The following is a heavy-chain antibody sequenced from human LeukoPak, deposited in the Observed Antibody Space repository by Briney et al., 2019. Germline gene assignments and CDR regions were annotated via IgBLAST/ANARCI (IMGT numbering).Heavy chain of an antibody. Sequence: SETLSLTCAVYGGSFSGYYWSWIRQPPGKGLEWIGEINHSGSTNYNPSLKSRVTISVDTSKNQFPLKLSSVTAADTAVYYCARLDSVVVTAIRKFDYWGQGTLVTVSS. CDR3: ARLDSVVVTAIRKFDY. V-gene: IGHV4-34*01. D-gene: IGHD2-21*02. J-gene: IGHJ4*02. CDR2: INHSGST. CDR1: GGSFSGYY.